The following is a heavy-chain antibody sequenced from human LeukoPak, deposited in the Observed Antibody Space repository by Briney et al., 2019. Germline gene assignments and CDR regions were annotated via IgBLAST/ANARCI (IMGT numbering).Heavy chain of an antibody. CDR3: ARGPLPTRYDFWSVAHYFDY. V-gene: IGHV1-2*02. Sequence: ASVKVSCKASGYTFTGYYMHWVRQAPGQGLEWMGWINPNSGGTNYAQKFQGRVTMTRDTSISTAYMELSRLRSDDTAVYYCARGPLPTRYDFWSVAHYFDYWGQGTLVTVSS. CDR2: INPNSGGT. D-gene: IGHD3-3*01. J-gene: IGHJ4*02. CDR1: GYTFTGYY.